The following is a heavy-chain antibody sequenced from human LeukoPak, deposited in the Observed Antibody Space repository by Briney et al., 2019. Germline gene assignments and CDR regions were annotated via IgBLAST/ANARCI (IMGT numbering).Heavy chain of an antibody. J-gene: IGHJ4*02. Sequence: GGSLRLSCAAPGFTFSTYTMAWVRQAPGKGLEWVAVIWYDGSNKFYADSAKGRFTVSRDNSKNTLYLQMNSLRAEDTAVFYCARQSPLDLYFDYWGQGTLVTVPS. CDR3: ARQSPLDLYFDY. V-gene: IGHV3-33*08. D-gene: IGHD1-1*01. CDR2: IWYDGSNK. CDR1: GFTFSTYT.